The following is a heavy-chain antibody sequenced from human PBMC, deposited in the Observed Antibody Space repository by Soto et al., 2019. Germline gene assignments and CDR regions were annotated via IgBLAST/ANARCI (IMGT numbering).Heavy chain of an antibody. V-gene: IGHV3-72*01. Sequence: EVQLVESGGGLVQPGGSQRLSCAASGFTFSDHYMDWVRQAPGKGLEWVGRIRNKANSYTTDYAASVKGRFTISRDDSKDSLYLPLNSLKTEDTAIYYCATDSGKGAYFDYWGHGTLATVSS. D-gene: IGHD1-26*01. CDR3: ATDSGKGAYFDY. CDR2: IRNKANSYTT. J-gene: IGHJ4*01. CDR1: GFTFSDHY.